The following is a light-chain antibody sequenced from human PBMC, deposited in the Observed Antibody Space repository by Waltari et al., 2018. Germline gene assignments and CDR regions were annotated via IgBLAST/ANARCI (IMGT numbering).Light chain of an antibody. CDR2: QAS. CDR1: QIMKNC. J-gene: IGKJ1*01. CDR3: QQYISYSRT. V-gene: IGKV1-5*03. Sequence: DIQMTQSPSTLSASVGARVTITCRSSQIMKNCLAWYQQKPGQAPKVLFYQASTLETGVPSRFSGSGSGTEFTLTISSLQPDDFATYYCQQYISYSRTFGQGTKVEIK.